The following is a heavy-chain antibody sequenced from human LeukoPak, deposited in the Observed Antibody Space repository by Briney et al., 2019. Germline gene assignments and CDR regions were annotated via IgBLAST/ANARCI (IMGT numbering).Heavy chain of an antibody. CDR1: GGSFSGYY. D-gene: IGHD3-22*01. CDR2: INPSGST. Sequence: SSETLSLTCAVYGGSFSGYYWSWIRQPPGKGLEWIGEINPSGSTNYNPSLKSRVTISVDTSKNQFSLKLSSVTAADTAVYYCASATDSRSYYYYGMDVWGQGTTVTVSS. CDR3: ASATDSRSYYYYGMDV. J-gene: IGHJ6*02. V-gene: IGHV4-34*01.